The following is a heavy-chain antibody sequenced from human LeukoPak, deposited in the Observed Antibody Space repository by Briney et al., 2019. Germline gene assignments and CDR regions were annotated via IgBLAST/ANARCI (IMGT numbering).Heavy chain of an antibody. D-gene: IGHD3-22*01. CDR2: IKQDGSEK. Sequence: GGSLRLSCAASGFTFSSYWMSWVRQAPGKGLEWVANIKQDGSEKYYVDSVKGRFTISRDNAKNSLYLQMNSLRAEDTAVYYCARDNYDSSGYPATCFDYWGQGTLVTVSS. CDR1: GFTFSSYW. V-gene: IGHV3-7*01. CDR3: ARDNYDSSGYPATCFDY. J-gene: IGHJ4*02.